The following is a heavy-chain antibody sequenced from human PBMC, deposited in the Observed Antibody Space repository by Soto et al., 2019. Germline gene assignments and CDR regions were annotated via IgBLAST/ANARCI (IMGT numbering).Heavy chain of an antibody. CDR3: ATVFDV. CDR2: IDTDGGGT. CDR1: GFTFRSHR. V-gene: IGHV3-74*01. D-gene: IGHD4-17*01. J-gene: IGHJ4*02. Sequence: EVQLVESGGGLVQPGGSLRVSCAASGFTFRSHRIHWVRQAPGKGLEWVSRIDTDGGGTSYADSVKGRFTISTDNAENTVYLPMTGLRVEDTAVYYCATVFDVWGQGTLVTVSS.